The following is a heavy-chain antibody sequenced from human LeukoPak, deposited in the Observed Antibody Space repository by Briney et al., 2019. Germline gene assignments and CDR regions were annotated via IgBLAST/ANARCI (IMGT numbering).Heavy chain of an antibody. V-gene: IGHV3-74*01. J-gene: IGHJ3*02. D-gene: IGHD1-1*01. Sequence: GGSLRLSCAASGFTFSSYWMNWVRQAPGKGLVWVSRIASDGSSTTYADSVKGRFSISRDNAENTLYLQMNSLRAEDTAVYFCARGNAHAFDIWGQGTMVTVSS. CDR3: ARGNAHAFDI. CDR2: IASDGSST. CDR1: GFTFSSYW.